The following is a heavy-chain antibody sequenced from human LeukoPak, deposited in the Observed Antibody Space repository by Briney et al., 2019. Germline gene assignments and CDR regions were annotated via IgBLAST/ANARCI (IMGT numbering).Heavy chain of an antibody. J-gene: IGHJ6*02. Sequence: SETLSLTCAVLSGSFNNYYWSWIRQPPGKGLEWLGEINHVGSTTYNSSLKSRVIISVDTSRIQFSLNLNSVTAADTAVYYCAREMATLGWGDYYYYYGMDVWGQGTTVTVSS. CDR2: INHVGST. CDR3: AREMATLGWGDYYYYYGMDV. CDR1: SGSFNNYY. V-gene: IGHV4-34*01. D-gene: IGHD5-24*01.